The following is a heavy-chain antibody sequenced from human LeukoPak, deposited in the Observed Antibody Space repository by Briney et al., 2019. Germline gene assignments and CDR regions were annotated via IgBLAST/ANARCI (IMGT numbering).Heavy chain of an antibody. CDR2: INSDGSST. V-gene: IGHV3-74*01. D-gene: IGHD2-2*02. CDR3: ARGPSAIYPDWFDP. CDR1: GFTFSSYW. J-gene: IGHJ5*02. Sequence: PGGSLRLSCAASGFTFSSYWMHWVRQAPGKGPVWVSRINSDGSSTSYADSVKGRFTISRDSAKNTLYLQMNSLRAEDTAVYYCARGPSAIYPDWFDPWGQGTLVTVSS.